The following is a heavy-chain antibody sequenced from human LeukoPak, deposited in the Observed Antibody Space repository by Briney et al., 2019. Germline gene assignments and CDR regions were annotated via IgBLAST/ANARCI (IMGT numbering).Heavy chain of an antibody. V-gene: IGHV1-2*02. Sequence: ASVKVSCKASEYTFTGYYMHWVRQAPGQGLEWMGWINPNSGGTNYAQKFQGRVTMTRDTSISTAYTELSRLRSDDTAVYYCARRYCSSTSCYADHWGQGTLVTVSS. J-gene: IGHJ4*02. D-gene: IGHD2-2*01. CDR1: EYTFTGYY. CDR2: INPNSGGT. CDR3: ARRYCSSTSCYADH.